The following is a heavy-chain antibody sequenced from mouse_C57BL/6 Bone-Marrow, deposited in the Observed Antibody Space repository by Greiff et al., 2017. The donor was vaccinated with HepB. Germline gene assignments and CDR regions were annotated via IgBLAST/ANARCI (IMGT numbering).Heavy chain of an antibody. CDR1: GFTFSDYY. V-gene: IGHV5-16*01. J-gene: IGHJ2*01. CDR3: ARGGSYFDY. Sequence: EVKLMESEGGLVQPGSSMKLSCTASGFTFSDYYMAWVRQVPEKGLEWVANINYDGSSTYYLDSLKSRFIISRDNAKNILYLQMSSLKSEDTATYYCARGGSYFDYWGQGTTLTVSS. CDR2: INYDGSST.